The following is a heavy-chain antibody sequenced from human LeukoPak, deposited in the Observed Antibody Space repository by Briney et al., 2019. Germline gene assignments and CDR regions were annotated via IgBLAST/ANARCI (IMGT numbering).Heavy chain of an antibody. CDR2: ISAYNGNT. V-gene: IGHV1-18*01. D-gene: IGHD6-13*01. CDR1: GYTFTSYG. J-gene: IGHJ5*02. Sequence: ASVKVSCKASGYTFTSYGISWVRQAPGQGLDWMGWISAYNGNTNYAQKLQGGVTMTTDTSTSTAYMELRSLRSDDTAVYYCARPIVAAGSNWFDPWGQGTLVTVSS. CDR3: ARPIVAAGSNWFDP.